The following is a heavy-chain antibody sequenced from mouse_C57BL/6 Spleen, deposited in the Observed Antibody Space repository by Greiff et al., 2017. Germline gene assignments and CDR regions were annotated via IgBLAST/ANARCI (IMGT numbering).Heavy chain of an antibody. CDR1: GYAFSSSW. V-gene: IGHV1-82*01. CDR3: ARRRANYYGSSYDAMDY. D-gene: IGHD1-1*01. J-gene: IGHJ4*01. CDR2: IYPGDGDT. Sequence: LVESGPELVKPGASVKISCKASGYAFSSSWMNWVKQRPGKGLEWIGRIYPGDGDTNYNGKFKGKATLTADKSSSTAYMQLSSLTSEDSAVYFCARRRANYYGSSYDAMDYWGQGTSVTVSS.